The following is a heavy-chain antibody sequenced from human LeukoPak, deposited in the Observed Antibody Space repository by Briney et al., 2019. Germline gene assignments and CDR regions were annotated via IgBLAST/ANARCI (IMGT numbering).Heavy chain of an antibody. D-gene: IGHD6-6*01. V-gene: IGHV4-61*01. CDR2: IYYSGST. J-gene: IGHJ6*02. CDR3: ARSSSSDPYYYGMDV. CDR1: GGSVSSGSYY. Sequence: SETLSLTCTVSGGSVSSGSYYWSWIRQPPGKGLEWIGYIYYSGSTNYNPSLKSRVTISVDTSKNQFSLKLSSVTAADTAVYYCARSSSSDPYYYGMDVWGQGTTVTVSS.